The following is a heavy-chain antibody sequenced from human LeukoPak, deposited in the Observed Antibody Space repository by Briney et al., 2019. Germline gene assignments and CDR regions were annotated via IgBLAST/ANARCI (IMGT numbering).Heavy chain of an antibody. J-gene: IGHJ5*02. CDR3: ALRDIVVVPPTGFDP. CDR1: CDSISSSSYY. CDR2: IYYSGST. V-gene: IGHV4-39*01. D-gene: IGHD2-2*01. Sequence: SETLSLTCTVSCDSISSSSYYWGWIRQPPGKGLEWIGSIYYSGSTYYNPSLKSRVTISVDTSKNQFSLKLNSVTAADTAVYYCALRDIVVVPPTGFDPWGQGTLVTVSS.